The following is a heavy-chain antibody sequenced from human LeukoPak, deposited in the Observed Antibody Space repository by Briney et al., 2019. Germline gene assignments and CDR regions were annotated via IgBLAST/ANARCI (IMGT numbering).Heavy chain of an antibody. J-gene: IGHJ6*02. CDR1: GFTFSSYA. V-gene: IGHV3-30-3*01. CDR2: ISYDGSNK. D-gene: IGHD3-3*01. Sequence: GGSLRLSCAASGFTFSSYAMHWARQAPGKGLEWVAVISYDGSNKYYADSVKGRFTISRDNSKNTLYLQMNSLRAEDTAVYYCARDAYYDFWSGYYTPSYYYYGMDVWGQGTTVTVSS. CDR3: ARDAYYDFWSGYYTPSYYYYGMDV.